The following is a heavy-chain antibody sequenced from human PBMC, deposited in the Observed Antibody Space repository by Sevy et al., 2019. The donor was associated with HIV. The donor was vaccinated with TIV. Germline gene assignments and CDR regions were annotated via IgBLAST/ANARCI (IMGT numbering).Heavy chain of an antibody. V-gene: IGHV4-34*01. J-gene: IGHJ5*02. CDR3: ARGRMISSRWFDP. CDR1: DGSFSAYY. D-gene: IGHD6-6*01. CDR2: IHHSGST. Sequence: SETLSLTCAVFDGSFSAYYWNWIHQPPGKGLEWIGEIHHSGSTNYNPSLKSRVTISVDTSRNQLALKLSSVTAADTAVYYCARGRMISSRWFDPWGQGTLVTVSS.